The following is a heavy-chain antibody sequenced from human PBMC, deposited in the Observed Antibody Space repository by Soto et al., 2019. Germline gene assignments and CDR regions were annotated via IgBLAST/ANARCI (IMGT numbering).Heavy chain of an antibody. D-gene: IGHD3-10*01. J-gene: IGHJ6*02. CDR1: GLTFSSYA. CDR2: ISGSGGST. Sequence: EVQLLESGGGLVQPGGSLRLSCAASGLTFSSYAMSWVRQAPGKGLEWVSAISGSGGSTYYADSVKGRFTISRDNSKNTMYLQMNSLRAEDTVVYYCATGRGVNFYYGMDVWGQGTTVTVSS. CDR3: ATGRGVNFYYGMDV. V-gene: IGHV3-23*01.